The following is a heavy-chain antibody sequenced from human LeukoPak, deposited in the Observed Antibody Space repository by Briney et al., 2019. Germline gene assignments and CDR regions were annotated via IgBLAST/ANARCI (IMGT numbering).Heavy chain of an antibody. V-gene: IGHV1-69*05. J-gene: IGHJ4*02. CDR3: ARGRFHYGSGSYYKGADY. Sequence: SVKVSCKASGGTFSSYAISWVRQAPGQGLEWMGGIIPIFGAANYAQKFQGRVTITTDESTSTAYMELSSLRSEDTAVYYCARGRFHYGSGSYYKGADYWGQGTLVTVSS. CDR1: GGTFSSYA. D-gene: IGHD3-10*01. CDR2: IIPIFGAA.